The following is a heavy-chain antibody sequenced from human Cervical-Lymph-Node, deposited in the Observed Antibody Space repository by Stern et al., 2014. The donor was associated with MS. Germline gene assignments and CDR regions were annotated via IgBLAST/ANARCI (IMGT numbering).Heavy chain of an antibody. CDR1: GFTGRREY. CDR2: ITNVGST. CDR3: ARDTSSPERSDW. V-gene: IGHV3-53*01. D-gene: IGHD1-1*01. J-gene: IGHJ4*02. Sequence: EVQLVESGGGVIPPGGALRLSCTASGFTGRREYMTWVRQAPGTGLEWVSLITNVGSTFYTASVKGRFTISRDDSKNTVYLHMTSLRAEDTAMYYCARDTSSPERSDWWGQGTLVTVSS.